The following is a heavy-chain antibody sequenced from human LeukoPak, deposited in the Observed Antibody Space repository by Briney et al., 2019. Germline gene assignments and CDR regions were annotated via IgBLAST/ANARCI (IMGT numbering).Heavy chain of an antibody. V-gene: IGHV4-59*08. CDR1: GGSISGQY. Sequence: SETLSLTCTVSGGSISGQYWSLIRQPPGKGLEWIGYIYYTGITKYNPSLKSRVTISVDTSKNQFSLKLSSVTAADTAVYYCARHVAFEVRGTGAFDIWGQGTMVTVSS. J-gene: IGHJ3*02. CDR3: ARHVAFEVRGTGAFDI. CDR2: IYYTGIT. D-gene: IGHD3-10*01.